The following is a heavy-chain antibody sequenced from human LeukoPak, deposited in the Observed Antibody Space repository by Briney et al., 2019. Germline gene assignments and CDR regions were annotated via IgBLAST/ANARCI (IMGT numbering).Heavy chain of an antibody. D-gene: IGHD3-22*01. Sequence: PSETLSLTCTVSGGSISSSNFYWGWIRQPPGKGLEWIGTISYSGSTFYSPSLKSRITISVDTSKNQFSLKLNSVTAADTAVYYCARGRDNYYDSSGYRFDYWGQGTLVTVSS. CDR2: ISYSGST. CDR3: ARGRDNYYDSSGYRFDY. CDR1: GGSISSSNFY. J-gene: IGHJ4*02. V-gene: IGHV4-39*01.